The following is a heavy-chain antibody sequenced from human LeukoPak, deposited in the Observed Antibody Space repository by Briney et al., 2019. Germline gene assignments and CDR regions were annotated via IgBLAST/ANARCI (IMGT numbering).Heavy chain of an antibody. Sequence: AETLSLTCAVYGGSFSGYYWSWIRQPPGKGLQWIGEINHSGSTNYNTSRKSRVTISVDTSKNQFSLKLSSVTAADTAVYYCARDGHAKTSMVRGPRRGRFAPWGQGTLVTVSS. V-gene: IGHV4-34*01. CDR3: ARDGHAKTSMVRGPRRGRFAP. CDR2: INHSGST. J-gene: IGHJ5*02. CDR1: GGSFSGYY. D-gene: IGHD3-10*01.